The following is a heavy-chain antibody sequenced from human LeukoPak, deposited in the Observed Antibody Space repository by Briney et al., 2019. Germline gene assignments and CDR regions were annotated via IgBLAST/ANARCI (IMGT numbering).Heavy chain of an antibody. J-gene: IGHJ3*02. Sequence: ASVKVSCKASGYTFTGYYMHWVRQAPGQGLEWMGWINPNSGGTNYAQKFQGWVTMARDTSISTAYMELSRLRSDDTAVYYCAREGYDSSGYYAFDIWGQGTMVTVSS. D-gene: IGHD3-22*01. V-gene: IGHV1-2*04. CDR1: GYTFTGYY. CDR3: AREGYDSSGYYAFDI. CDR2: INPNSGGT.